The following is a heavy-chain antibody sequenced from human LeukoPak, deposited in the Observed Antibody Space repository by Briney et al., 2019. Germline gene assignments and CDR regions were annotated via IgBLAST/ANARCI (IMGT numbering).Heavy chain of an antibody. V-gene: IGHV4-59*01. CDR3: ARALRGYSFDY. CDR1: GGSISSYY. CDR2: IYYSGST. J-gene: IGHJ4*02. Sequence: SEILALTCTVSGGSISSYYWSWIRQPPGKGLEWIGYIYYSGSTNYNPSLKSRVTISVDTSKNQFSLKLSSVTAADTAVYYCARALRGYSFDYCGERSIVAVSS. D-gene: IGHD5-18*01.